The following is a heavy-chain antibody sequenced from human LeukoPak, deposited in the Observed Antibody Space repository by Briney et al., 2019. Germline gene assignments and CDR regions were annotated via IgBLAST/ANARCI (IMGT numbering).Heavy chain of an antibody. J-gene: IGHJ4*02. D-gene: IGHD4-17*01. CDR1: GGSISSDDFH. CDR3: ARGRVTTGNFDY. V-gene: IGHV4-30-4*01. Sequence: SETLSLTCTVSGGSISSDDFHWSWIRQPPGKSLEWIGYIYYSGVTYFSPSLKSRVSISVDTSKKQFSLKLSSVTAADTAVYYCARGRVTTGNFDYWGQGALVPVSP. CDR2: IYYSGVT.